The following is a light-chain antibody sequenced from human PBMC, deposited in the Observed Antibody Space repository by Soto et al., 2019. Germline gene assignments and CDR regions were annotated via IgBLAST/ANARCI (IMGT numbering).Light chain of an antibody. J-gene: IGLJ2*01. CDR1: SSDVGGYNS. CDR2: DVT. Sequence: QSALTQPASVSGSPGQSITISCTGTSSDVGGYNSVSWYQQHPGKATKVMIYDVTNRPSGVSSRFSGSKSGNTASLTISGLQAEDEADYYCGSYTSSTTIVFGGGTKVTVL. CDR3: GSYTSSTTIV. V-gene: IGLV2-14*01.